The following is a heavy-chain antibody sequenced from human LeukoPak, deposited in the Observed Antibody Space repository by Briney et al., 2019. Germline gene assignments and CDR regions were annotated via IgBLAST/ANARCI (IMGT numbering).Heavy chain of an antibody. Sequence: SETLSLTCAVYGDSSNIYYWSWIRQSPGKGLEWIAEINHTGSTDYNPSLKSRVTISVDTSKNQFSLKLTSVTAADTAVYYCARHASVDGNWPRPLDYWGQGSLVTVSS. CDR3: ARHASVDGNWPRPLDY. J-gene: IGHJ4*02. V-gene: IGHV4-34*01. CDR1: GDSSNIYY. D-gene: IGHD6-19*01. CDR2: INHTGST.